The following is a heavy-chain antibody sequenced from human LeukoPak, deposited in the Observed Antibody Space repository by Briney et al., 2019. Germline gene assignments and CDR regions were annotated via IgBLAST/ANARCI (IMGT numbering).Heavy chain of an antibody. Sequence: GASVKVSCKASGYTFTSYAISWVRQAPGQGLESMGWISAHNGNTKYAQKFQGRVTMTTDTSTNTAYMELRSLTSDDTAVYYCARDTNFRSGYMGDAFDLWGQGTMVTVSS. D-gene: IGHD3-3*01. CDR1: GYTFTSYA. J-gene: IGHJ3*01. V-gene: IGHV1-18*01. CDR3: ARDTNFRSGYMGDAFDL. CDR2: ISAHNGNT.